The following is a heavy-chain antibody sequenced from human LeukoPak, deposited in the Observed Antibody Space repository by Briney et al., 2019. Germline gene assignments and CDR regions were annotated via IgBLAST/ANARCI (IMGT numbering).Heavy chain of an antibody. CDR2: ISGSGGST. CDR3: AKDLVTMIVGATSDY. J-gene: IGHJ4*02. CDR1: GFTFSSYA. Sequence: GGSLRLSCAASGFTFSSYAMSWVRQAPGKGPEWVSAISGSGGSTYYADSVKGRFTISRDNSKNTLYLQMNSLRAEDTAVYYCAKDLVTMIVGATSDYWGQGTLVTVSS. V-gene: IGHV3-23*01. D-gene: IGHD1-26*01.